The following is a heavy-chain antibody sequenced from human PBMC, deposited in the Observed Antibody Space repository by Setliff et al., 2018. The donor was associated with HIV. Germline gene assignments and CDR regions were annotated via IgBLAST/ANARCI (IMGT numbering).Heavy chain of an antibody. D-gene: IGHD2-15*01. Sequence: GGSLRLSCAASGFPFSSYWMHWVRQAPGKGLVWVSRMSSYASRTTYADSVKGRFTISRDNAKNTLYLQMNSLRAEDTAVYYCARGPLRTTPADNWFDPWGQGTLVTVSS. J-gene: IGHJ5*02. V-gene: IGHV3-74*01. CDR3: ARGPLRTTPADNWFDP. CDR2: MSSYASRT. CDR1: GFPFSSYW.